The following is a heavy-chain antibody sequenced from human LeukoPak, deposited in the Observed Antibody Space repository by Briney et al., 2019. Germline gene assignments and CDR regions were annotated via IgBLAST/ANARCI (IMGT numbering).Heavy chain of an antibody. D-gene: IGHD2-15*01. CDR1: GFTLSSYW. CDR2: INHDGTEK. CDR3: ARGRSCVY. V-gene: IGHV3-7*03. Sequence: VGTLRLSCAASGFTLSSYWMSWVRQAPGKGLEWVTNINHDGTEKYYVDSVKGRFTISRDNAKNSLYLQMDGLGAEDTGVFYCARGRSCVYWGQGPLLPLS. J-gene: IGHJ4*02.